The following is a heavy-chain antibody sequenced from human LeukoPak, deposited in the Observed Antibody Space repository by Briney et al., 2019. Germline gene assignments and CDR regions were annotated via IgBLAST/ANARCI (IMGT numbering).Heavy chain of an antibody. V-gene: IGHV3-7*01. Sequence: GGSLRLSCAASGFTFSSYWMSWVRQAPGKGLEWVANIKQDGSEKYYVDSVKGRFTISRDNAKNSLYLQMNSLRAEDTAVYYCARVEYDYVWGSYPFDYWGQGTLVTVSS. CDR3: ARVEYDYVWGSYPFDY. D-gene: IGHD3-16*01. CDR1: GFTFSSYW. J-gene: IGHJ4*02. CDR2: IKQDGSEK.